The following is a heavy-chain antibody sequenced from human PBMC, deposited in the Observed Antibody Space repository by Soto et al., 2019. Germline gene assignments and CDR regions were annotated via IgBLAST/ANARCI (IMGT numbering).Heavy chain of an antibody. D-gene: IGHD5-12*01. Sequence: PSETLSLTCAVYGGSFSGYYWSWIRQPPGKGLEWIGEINHSGSTNYNPSLKSRVTISVDTSKNQFSLKLSSVTAADTAVYYCARGPWLRSYFDYWGQGTLVTVSS. CDR2: INHSGST. V-gene: IGHV4-34*01. CDR3: ARGPWLRSYFDY. J-gene: IGHJ4*02. CDR1: GGSFSGYY.